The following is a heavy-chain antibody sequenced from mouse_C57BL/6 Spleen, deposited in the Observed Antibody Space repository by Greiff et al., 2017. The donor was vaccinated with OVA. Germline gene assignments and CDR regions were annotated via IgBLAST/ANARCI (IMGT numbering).Heavy chain of an antibody. CDR1: GYAFSSYW. V-gene: IGHV1-80*01. CDR3: ARRAGNYWYFDV. J-gene: IGHJ1*03. D-gene: IGHD3-3*01. Sequence: VQLQQSGAELVKPGASVKISCKASGYAFSSYWMNWVKQRPGKGLEWIGQIYPGDGDTNYNGKFKGKATLTADKSSSTAYMQLSSLTSEDSAVYFCARRAGNYWYFDVWGTGTTVTVSS. CDR2: IYPGDGDT.